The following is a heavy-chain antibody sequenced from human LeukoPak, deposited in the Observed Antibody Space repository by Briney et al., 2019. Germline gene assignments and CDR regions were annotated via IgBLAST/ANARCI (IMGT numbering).Heavy chain of an antibody. CDR2: ISYDGRNK. CDR1: GFTFSSYG. V-gene: IGHV3-30*06. J-gene: IGHJ6*03. CDR3: ARDSPSRDSSDYMDV. D-gene: IGHD6-6*01. Sequence: GGSLRLSCAASGFTFSSYGMHWVRQAPGKGLEWVALISYDGRNKWYADSVKGRFTISRDNSKNTLYLQMSSLRAEDTAVYYCARDSPSRDSSDYMDVWGKGTTVTVSS.